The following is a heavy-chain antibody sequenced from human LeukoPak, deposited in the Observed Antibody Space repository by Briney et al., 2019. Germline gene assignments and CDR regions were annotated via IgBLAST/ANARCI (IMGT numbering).Heavy chain of an antibody. Sequence: GGSLRLSCAGSGDGFTRHTMNWVRRAPGKGLEWISYIWSTGEYIYYADSVKGRFTISRDNARTLVYLQMNSLRVEDTAIYYCAREYDSRARFDSWGQGTLVTVSS. J-gene: IGHJ4*02. CDR1: GDGFTRHT. CDR2: IWSTGEYI. V-gene: IGHV3-21*05. CDR3: AREYDSRARFDS. D-gene: IGHD6-13*01.